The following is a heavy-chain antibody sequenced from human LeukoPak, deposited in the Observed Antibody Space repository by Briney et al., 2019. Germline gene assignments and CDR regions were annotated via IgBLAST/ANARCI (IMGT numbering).Heavy chain of an antibody. J-gene: IGHJ5*02. CDR1: GGSISSYY. V-gene: IGHV4-59*01. D-gene: IGHD5-24*01. Sequence: SETLSLTCTVSGGSISSYYWSWIRQPPGKGLEWIGYISYSGSTNYNPSLKSRVTISVDTSNNQFSLKLNSVTAADTAVYYCARGRDGYDQWSQGTLVTVSS. CDR3: ARGRDGYDQ. CDR2: ISYSGST.